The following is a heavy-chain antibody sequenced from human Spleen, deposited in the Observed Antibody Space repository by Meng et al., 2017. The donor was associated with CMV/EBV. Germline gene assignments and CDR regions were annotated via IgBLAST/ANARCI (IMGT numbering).Heavy chain of an antibody. CDR2: IYYSGGT. CDR3: ARVTGYCNRASCSWEDYYYYAMDV. CDR1: GGSVSSDDYY. Sequence: SETLSLTCIVSGGSVSSDDYYWTWIRQPPGKGLEWIGYIYYSGGTYHNPSLKSRITMSVDTSKNQFSLKLSSVTASDTAVYYCARVTGYCNRASCSWEDYYYYAMDVWGQGTTVTVSS. V-gene: IGHV4-30-4*08. D-gene: IGHD2-2*01. J-gene: IGHJ6*02.